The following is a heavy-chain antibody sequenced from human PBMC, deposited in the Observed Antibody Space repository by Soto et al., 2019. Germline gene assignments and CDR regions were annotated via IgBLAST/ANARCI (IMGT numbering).Heavy chain of an antibody. V-gene: IGHV3-48*02. CDR1: GFTFTNYN. CDR2: ISSRSSTI. Sequence: GGSLRLSCAASGFTFTNYNMNWVRQAPGKGLEWVSYISSRSSTIYYADSVKGRFTISRDNAKNSLFLQMNSLRDEDTAVYYCARDCGKGFGMDVWGQGTTVTVSS. J-gene: IGHJ6*02. CDR3: ARDCGKGFGMDV.